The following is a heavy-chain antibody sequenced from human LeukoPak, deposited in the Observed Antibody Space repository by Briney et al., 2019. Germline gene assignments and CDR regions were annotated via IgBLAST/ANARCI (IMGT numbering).Heavy chain of an antibody. D-gene: IGHD6-6*01. CDR3: AREGYSSSYYYMDV. CDR2: IYSGGST. Sequence: GGSLRLSCAASGFTVSSNYMSWVRQAPGKGLEWVSIIYSGGSTFYADSVKGRFTISRDNSKNTLYLQMNSLRAEDTAVYYCAREGYSSSYYYMDVWGKGTTVTVSS. J-gene: IGHJ6*03. V-gene: IGHV3-53*01. CDR1: GFTVSSNY.